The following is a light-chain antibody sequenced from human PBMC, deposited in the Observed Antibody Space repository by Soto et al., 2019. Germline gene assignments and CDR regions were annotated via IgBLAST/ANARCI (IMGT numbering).Light chain of an antibody. CDR1: QNIHTN. J-gene: IGKJ5*01. CDR2: GAS. V-gene: IGKV3-15*01. Sequence: ERMMTERQGTLSGSRGERATLCCSAGQNIHTNLAWYQQKPGQAPRLLFYGASTGATGLPARFSGSGSGTESTLTINSLQAQDCAAYYCQQYYHWPRTFGQGTRLEIK. CDR3: QQYYHWPRT.